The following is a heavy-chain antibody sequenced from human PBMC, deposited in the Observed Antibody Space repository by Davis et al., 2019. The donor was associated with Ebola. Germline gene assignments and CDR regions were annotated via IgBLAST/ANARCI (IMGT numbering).Heavy chain of an antibody. CDR1: GGSISSYY. V-gene: IGHV4-59*12. Sequence: SETLSLTCTVSGGSISSYYWSWIRQPPGKGLEWIGEIYHSGSTNYNPSLKSRVTISVDKSKNQFSLKLSSVTAADTAVYYCARDGGIAAAGLDYWGQGTLVTVSS. D-gene: IGHD6-13*01. CDR2: IYHSGST. CDR3: ARDGGIAAAGLDY. J-gene: IGHJ4*02.